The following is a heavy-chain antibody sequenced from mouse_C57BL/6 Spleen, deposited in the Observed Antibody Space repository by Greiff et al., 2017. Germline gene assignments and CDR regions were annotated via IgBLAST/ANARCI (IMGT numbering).Heavy chain of an antibody. CDR3: ARSTMESNYGAY. CDR2: ISSGSSTI. J-gene: IGHJ3*01. D-gene: IGHD2-5*01. V-gene: IGHV5-17*01. CDR1: GFTFSDYG. Sequence: EVQRVESGGGLVKPGGSLKLSCAASGFTFSDYGMHWVRQAPEKGLEWVAYISSGSSTIYYADTVKGRFTISRDNAKNTLFLQMTSLRSEDTAMYYCARSTMESNYGAYWGQGTLVTVSA.